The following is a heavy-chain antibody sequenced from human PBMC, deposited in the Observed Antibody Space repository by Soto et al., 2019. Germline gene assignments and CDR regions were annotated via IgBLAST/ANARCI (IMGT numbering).Heavy chain of an antibody. D-gene: IGHD1-26*01. CDR1: GFMFGTYW. J-gene: IGHJ5*02. V-gene: IGHV3-7*03. Sequence: VQLVESGGDSVQPGGSLRLSCEASGFMFGTYWMSWVRQAPGKGLEWVANIKHDGSEKHYVDSVKGRFTISRDDAKNSLYLQMNSLRAEDTAVYYCARGSGTYYAGHFDPWGQGTLVTVSS. CDR2: IKHDGSEK. CDR3: ARGSGTYYAGHFDP.